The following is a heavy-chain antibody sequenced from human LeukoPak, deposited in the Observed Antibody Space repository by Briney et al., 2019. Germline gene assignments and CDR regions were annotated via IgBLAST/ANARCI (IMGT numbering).Heavy chain of an antibody. CDR3: ARDRSSSVYDSNGSYLSYFDF. CDR1: GFSFRSYA. CDR2: ISHDGNNE. J-gene: IGHJ4*02. Sequence: PGRSLRLSCAASGFSFRSYAMHWVRQAPGKGLEWVAVISHDGNNEYYADSAKGRFTVSRDNSKNTLYLQINSLRAEDTAIYYCARDRSSSVYDSNGSYLSYFDFWGQGTLVTVSS. D-gene: IGHD3-22*01. V-gene: IGHV3-30*04.